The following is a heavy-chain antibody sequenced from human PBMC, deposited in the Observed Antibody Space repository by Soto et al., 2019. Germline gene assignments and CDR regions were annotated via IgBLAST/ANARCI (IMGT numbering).Heavy chain of an antibody. CDR2: IYYSGSI. CDR1: GGSVSSGSYY. D-gene: IGHD2-15*01. Sequence: SETLSLTCTVSGGSVSSGSYYWSWIRQPPGKGLEWIGYIYYSGSISYNPSLKSRVTISVDTSKNQFSLKLSSVTAADTAVYYCARDLGYCSGGSCYNYYYGMDVWGQGTTVTVSS. V-gene: IGHV4-61*01. CDR3: ARDLGYCSGGSCYNYYYGMDV. J-gene: IGHJ6*02.